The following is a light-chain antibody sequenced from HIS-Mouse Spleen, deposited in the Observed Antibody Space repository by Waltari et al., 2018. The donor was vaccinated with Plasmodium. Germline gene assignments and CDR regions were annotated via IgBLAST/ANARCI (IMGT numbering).Light chain of an antibody. J-gene: IGLJ2*01. Sequence: QSALPQPPSASGPPGQSVTISCTGTSSDARGYNYVSWYQQHPGKAPKLMIYEVSKRPSGVPDRFSGSKSGNTASLTVSGLQAEDEADYYCSSYAGSNNLVFGGGTKLTVL. CDR3: SSYAGSNNLV. V-gene: IGLV2-8*01. CDR1: SSDARGYNY. CDR2: EVS.